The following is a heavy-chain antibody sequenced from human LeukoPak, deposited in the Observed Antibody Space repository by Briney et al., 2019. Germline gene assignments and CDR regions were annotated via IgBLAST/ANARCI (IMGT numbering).Heavy chain of an antibody. CDR3: ARLPIY. Sequence: GGSLRLSCAASGFTVSSLYMTWVRQAPGKGLEWVSVIYSDGSTYNADSVKGRFTISRDNSKNALYLQMNSLRAEDTAVYYCARLPIYWGQGTLVTVS. CDR2: IYSDGST. V-gene: IGHV3-66*02. CDR1: GFTVSSLY. J-gene: IGHJ4*02.